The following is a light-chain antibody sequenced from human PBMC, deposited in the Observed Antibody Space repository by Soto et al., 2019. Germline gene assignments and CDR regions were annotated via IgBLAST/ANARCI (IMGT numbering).Light chain of an antibody. V-gene: IGLV2-8*01. CDR3: SSYAGSKNFVL. CDR1: SSDVGGYNY. CDR2: EVS. J-gene: IGLJ2*01. Sequence: SALTQPPSASGSPGQSVTISCTGTSSDVGGYNYVSWYQQHPGKAPKLMIYEVSKRPSGVPDRFSGSKSGNTASLTVSGLQAEDEADYYCSSYAGSKNFVLFGGGTKLTV.